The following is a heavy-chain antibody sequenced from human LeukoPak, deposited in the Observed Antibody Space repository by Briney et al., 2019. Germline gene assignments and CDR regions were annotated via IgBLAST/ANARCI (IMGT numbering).Heavy chain of an antibody. Sequence: ASVKVSCKASGYTFTSYGISWVRQAPGQGLEWMGWISAYNGNTNYAQKLQGRVTMTTDTSTSTAYMELRSLRSDDTAVYYCARDKSLWFGELLSPAADAFDIWGQGTMVTVSS. V-gene: IGHV1-18*01. CDR3: ARDKSLWFGELLSPAADAFDI. D-gene: IGHD3-10*01. CDR2: ISAYNGNT. CDR1: GYTFTSYG. J-gene: IGHJ3*02.